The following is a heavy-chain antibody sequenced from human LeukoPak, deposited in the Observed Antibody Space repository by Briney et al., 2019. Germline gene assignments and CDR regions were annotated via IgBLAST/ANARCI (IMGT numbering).Heavy chain of an antibody. CDR3: ATTYTSNWYTY. CDR1: GFTFSSYA. CDR2: IGGSGGTT. D-gene: IGHD6-13*01. V-gene: IGHV3-23*01. J-gene: IGHJ4*02. Sequence: GGSLRLSCAASGFTFSSYAMSWVRQAPGKGLEWISVIGGSGGTTYYADSVKGRFTISRDNSKSTLYLQMNSLRAEDTAVYHCATTYTSNWYTYWGQGTLVTASS.